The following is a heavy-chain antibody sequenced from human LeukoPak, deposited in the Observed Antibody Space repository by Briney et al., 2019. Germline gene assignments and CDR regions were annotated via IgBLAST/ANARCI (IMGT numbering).Heavy chain of an antibody. CDR2: IYYSGST. CDR1: GGSISSYY. CDR3: AREANYYGSGSYFEGTFDY. D-gene: IGHD3-10*01. Sequence: SETLSLTCTVSGGSISSYYWSWIRQPPGKGLEWIGYIYYSGSTNYNPSLKSRVTISVDTSKNEFSLKLTSVTAADTAVYYCAREANYYGSGSYFEGTFDYWGQGIPGHRLL. J-gene: IGHJ4*02. V-gene: IGHV4-59*01.